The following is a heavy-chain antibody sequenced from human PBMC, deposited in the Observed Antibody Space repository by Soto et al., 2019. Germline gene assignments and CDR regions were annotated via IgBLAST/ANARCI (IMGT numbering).Heavy chain of an antibody. J-gene: IGHJ6*02. Sequence: PGGSLRLSCAASGFSFSSYAMTWVRQAPGKGLEWVSTINDSGDNTYYADSVKGRFTISRDNSKNTLYLHMNSLRAEDTAVYYCAKMGYGGNYYYGMDVWGQGTTVTVSS. V-gene: IGHV3-23*01. D-gene: IGHD2-15*01. CDR1: GFSFSSYA. CDR3: AKMGYGGNYYYGMDV. CDR2: INDSGDNT.